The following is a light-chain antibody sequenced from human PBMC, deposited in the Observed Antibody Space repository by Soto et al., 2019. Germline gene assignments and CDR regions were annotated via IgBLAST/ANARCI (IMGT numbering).Light chain of an antibody. CDR2: GAS. V-gene: IGKV3-20*01. CDR1: QSVSSSY. J-gene: IGKJ3*01. Sequence: EIVLTQSPGTLSLSPGERATLSCRASQSVSSSYLAWYQQKPGQAPRLLIHGASSRATGIPDRFSGSGSGTDFTLTISRLKPEDFAVYYCQQYGSSPLFTFGPGTKVDIK. CDR3: QQYGSSPLFT.